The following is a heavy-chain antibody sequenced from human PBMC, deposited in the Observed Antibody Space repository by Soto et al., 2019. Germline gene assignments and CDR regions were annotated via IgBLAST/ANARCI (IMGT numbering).Heavy chain of an antibody. Sequence: NPSETLSLTCSVSGYSITSGGYYWSWIRQHPGKGLEWIGYIHYSGSTYYNPSLKSRVTISVDTSKNQLSLKMSSVTAADTAVYYCARGTLYWGPGTLVTVSS. V-gene: IGHV4-31*03. D-gene: IGHD2-8*01. CDR1: GYSITSGGYY. J-gene: IGHJ4*02. CDR3: ARGTLY. CDR2: IHYSGST.